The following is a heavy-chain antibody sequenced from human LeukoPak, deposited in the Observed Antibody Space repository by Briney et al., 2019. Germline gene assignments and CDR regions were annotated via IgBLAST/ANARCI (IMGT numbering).Heavy chain of an antibody. CDR1: GITFGNNW. CDR2: INSDGGGA. Sequence: GGSLRLSRAASGITFGNNWMHWVRQGPGKGLVWISRINSDGGGAIYADSVKGRFTVSRDNAKNTLYLQMNRLRAEDTAVYYCGRDGPHNWFDTWGQGTLVTVSS. CDR3: GRDGPHNWFDT. J-gene: IGHJ5*02. V-gene: IGHV3-74*01.